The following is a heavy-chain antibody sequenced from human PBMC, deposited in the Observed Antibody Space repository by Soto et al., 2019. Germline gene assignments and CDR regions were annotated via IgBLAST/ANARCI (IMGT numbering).Heavy chain of an antibody. V-gene: IGHV1-3*01. J-gene: IGHJ6*02. CDR1: GYTFTSYA. Sequence: QVQLVQSGAEVKKPGASVKVSCKASGYTFTSYAMHWVRQAPGQRLEWMGWINAGNGNTKYSQKFQGRVTITRDTSASTASMERSSLRSEDTAVYYCANGGNNYYYVMDVWGQGPTSPSP. CDR2: INAGNGNT. CDR3: ANGGNNYYYVMDV. D-gene: IGHD2-15*01.